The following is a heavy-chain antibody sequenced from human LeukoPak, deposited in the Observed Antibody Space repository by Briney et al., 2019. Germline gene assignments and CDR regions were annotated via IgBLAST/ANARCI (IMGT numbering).Heavy chain of an antibody. V-gene: IGHV4-59*08. CDR1: GGSISSYY. D-gene: IGHD2-2*01. J-gene: IGHJ5*02. CDR3: ARVGIPGAICWFDP. CDR2: IYYSGST. Sequence: SETLSLTCTVSGGSISSYYWSWIRQPPGKGLEWIGYIYYSGSTNYNPSLKSRVTISVDTSKNQFSLKLSSVTAADTAVYYCARVGIPGAICWFDPWGQGTLVTVSS.